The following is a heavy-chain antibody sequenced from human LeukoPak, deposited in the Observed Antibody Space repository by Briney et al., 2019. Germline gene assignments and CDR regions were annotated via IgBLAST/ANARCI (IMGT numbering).Heavy chain of an antibody. CDR1: GFTFSSYA. CDR3: ARNLDDYDILTGTFDY. J-gene: IGHJ4*02. D-gene: IGHD3-9*01. Sequence: GGSLRLSCAASGFTFSSYAMSWVRQAPGKGLEWVSYISSSSSYTNYADSVKGRFTISRDNAKNSLYLQMNSLRAEDTAVYYCARNLDDYDILTGTFDYWGQGTLVTVSS. V-gene: IGHV3-11*03. CDR2: ISSSSSYT.